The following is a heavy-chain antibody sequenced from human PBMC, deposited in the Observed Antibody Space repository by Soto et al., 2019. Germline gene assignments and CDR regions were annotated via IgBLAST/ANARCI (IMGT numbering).Heavy chain of an antibody. CDR2: ISGSGGST. CDR1: GFTFSSYA. J-gene: IGHJ4*02. CDR3: AKPPDYYDSSGIFDY. D-gene: IGHD3-22*01. V-gene: IGHV3-23*01. Sequence: GGSLRLSCAASGFTFSSYAMSWVRQAPGKGLEWVSAISGSGGSTYYADSVKGRFTISRDNSKNTLYLQMNSLRAEDTAVYYCAKPPDYYDSSGIFDYWGQGTLVTVSS.